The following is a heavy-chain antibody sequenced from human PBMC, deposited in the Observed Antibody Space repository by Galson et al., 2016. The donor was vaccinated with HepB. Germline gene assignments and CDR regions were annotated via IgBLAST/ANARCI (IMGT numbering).Heavy chain of an antibody. CDR3: AREWAPFRFLNPRVRAFYS. D-gene: IGHD2-8*01. Sequence: SVKVSCKASGGTFSSYAISWVRQAPGQGLEWMGGIIPIFGTANYAQKFQGRVTITADTSTSTAYMELSTLRSEGTAVYYCAREWAPFRFLNPRVRAFYSWGQGTMVTVSS. CDR2: IIPIFGTA. CDR1: GGTFSSYA. J-gene: IGHJ3*02. V-gene: IGHV1-69*06.